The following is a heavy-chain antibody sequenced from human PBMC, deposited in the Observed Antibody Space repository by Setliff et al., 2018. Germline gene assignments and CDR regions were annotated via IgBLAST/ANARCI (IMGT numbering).Heavy chain of an antibody. CDR1: GYTFTNYW. V-gene: IGHV5-51*01. J-gene: IGHJ4*02. CDR3: ARALASAGTVFFDY. D-gene: IGHD6-13*01. CDR2: LKPGDSGI. Sequence: GESLKISCQGSGYTFTNYWIGWVRQMPGKGLEWMGILKPGDSGIRYSPSFQGQVTISADRSISTAYLQWSSLKASDTAMYYCARALASAGTVFFDYWGQGTLVTVS.